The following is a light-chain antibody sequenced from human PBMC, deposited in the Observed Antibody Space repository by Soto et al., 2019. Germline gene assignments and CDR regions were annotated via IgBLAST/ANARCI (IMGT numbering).Light chain of an antibody. CDR1: QSISSY. CDR2: AAS. V-gene: IGKV1-39*01. CDR3: QQGSTTPIT. J-gene: IGKJ5*01. Sequence: DLPMTPSPSSLFASVGDRVTITCRANQSISSYLNWYQQKPGKAPKLLIYAASSLQSGVPSRFSGSGSGTDFTLSISSLQPEDFSTYYCQQGSTTPITFGLGTRLEIK.